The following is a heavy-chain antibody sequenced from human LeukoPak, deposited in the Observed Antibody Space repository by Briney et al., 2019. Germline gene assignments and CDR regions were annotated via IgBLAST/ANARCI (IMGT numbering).Heavy chain of an antibody. D-gene: IGHD3-22*01. V-gene: IGHV4-34*01. CDR1: RGSFTTYY. CDR3: ARANSSGFPFDY. CDR2: IHHSGST. Sequence: PSETLSLTCAVCRGSFTTYYWNWIRQPPGKGLEWIGEIHHSGSTDYNPSLKSRVTMSVDTSKNQFSLKLYSVTAADTAVYYCARANSSGFPFDYWGQGTLVTVSS. J-gene: IGHJ4*02.